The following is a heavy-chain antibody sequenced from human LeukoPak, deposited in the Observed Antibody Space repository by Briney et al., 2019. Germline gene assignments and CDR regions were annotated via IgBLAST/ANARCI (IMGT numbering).Heavy chain of an antibody. V-gene: IGHV4-39*01. CDR2: IYRSGST. CDR3: ARGPDYSGSYAANWFDP. Sequence: SETLSLTCTVSGGSISSSPYYWGWVRQPPGKGLEWIASIYRSGSTFYDPSLKSRVTVSIDTSKNQFSLRLNSVTSADTAVYFCARGPDYSGSYAANWFDPWGQGTLVTVSS. J-gene: IGHJ5*02. CDR1: GGSISSSPYY. D-gene: IGHD6-13*01.